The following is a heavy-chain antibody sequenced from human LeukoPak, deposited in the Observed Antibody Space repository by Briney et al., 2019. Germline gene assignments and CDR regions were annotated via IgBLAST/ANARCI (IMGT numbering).Heavy chain of an antibody. CDR3: AREGGSYRFFDY. V-gene: IGHV4-4*07. CDR2: IHTNGNT. CDR1: GGSISSYY. D-gene: IGHD1-26*01. Sequence: SETLSLTCTVSGGSISSYYWSWIRQPAGKGLEWIGRIHTNGNTNYNPSLKSRATMSADASKNQFSLNVSSVTAADTAVYYCAREGGSYRFFDYWGQGTLVIVSS. J-gene: IGHJ4*02.